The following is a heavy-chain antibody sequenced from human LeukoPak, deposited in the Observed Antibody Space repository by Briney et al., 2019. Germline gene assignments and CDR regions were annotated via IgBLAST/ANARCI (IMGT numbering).Heavy chain of an antibody. D-gene: IGHD5-24*01. CDR1: GYTFTGYY. CDR2: INPNSGGS. J-gene: IGHJ4*02. V-gene: IGHV1-2*02. Sequence: ASVKVSCKTSGYTFTGYYMHRVRQAPGQGLEWMGWINPNSGGSNYAQKFQGRVTMTRDTSISTTYMELNRLTSDDTAVYYCARGEGGDGYNWRDYWGQGTLVTVSS. CDR3: ARGEGGDGYNWRDY.